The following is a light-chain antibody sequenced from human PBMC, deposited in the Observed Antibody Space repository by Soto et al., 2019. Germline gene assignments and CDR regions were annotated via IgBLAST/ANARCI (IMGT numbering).Light chain of an antibody. V-gene: IGLV1-44*01. CDR3: ATWDDSRNGV. CDR1: TSNIESHP. CDR2: TNN. Sequence: ALTQPPSASGTPGQRIIISCSGSTSNIESHPVNWFQQLPGAAPKLLIKTNNQRPSGVPDRFSGSKSGASASLAISGLQSEDEATYYCATWDDSRNGVFGSGTKVTVL. J-gene: IGLJ1*01.